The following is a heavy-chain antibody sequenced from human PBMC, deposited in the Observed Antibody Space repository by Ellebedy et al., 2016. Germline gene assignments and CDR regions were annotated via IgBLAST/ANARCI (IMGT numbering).Heavy chain of an antibody. CDR2: ISSNSRII. J-gene: IGHJ6*02. V-gene: IGHV3-48*04. D-gene: IGHD3-10*01. CDR1: GFTFSNYI. CDR3: ASSVSMLRGVIDMPTHGLDV. Sequence: GGSLRLXCTASGFTFSNYIMNWVRQAPGKGLEWISYISSNSRIIYYADSVKGRFTISRDNVDNSLYLQMNSLRAEDTAHYYCASSVSMLRGVIDMPTHGLDVWGQGTTVTVSS.